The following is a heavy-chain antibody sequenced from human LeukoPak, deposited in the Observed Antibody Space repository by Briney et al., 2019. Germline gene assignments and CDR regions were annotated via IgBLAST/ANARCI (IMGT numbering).Heavy chain of an antibody. J-gene: IGHJ6*03. CDR2: MNPNSGNT. CDR1: GYTFTSYD. D-gene: IGHD3-10*01. CDR3: ARSKYYYGSGSYRVLTAEDPYYMDV. Sequence: ASVKVSCKASGYTFTSYDINWVRQATGQGLEWMGWMNPNSGNTGYAQKFQGRVTMTRNTSISTAYMELSSLKASDTAMYYCARSKYYYGSGSYRVLTAEDPYYMDVWGKGTTVTISS. V-gene: IGHV1-8*01.